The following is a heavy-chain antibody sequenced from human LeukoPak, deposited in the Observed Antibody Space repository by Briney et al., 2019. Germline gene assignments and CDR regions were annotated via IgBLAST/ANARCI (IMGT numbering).Heavy chain of an antibody. Sequence: PGGPLRLSCAAPGLTITTHWMTWVRQAPEKGLEWVATIEQDGTKEYYVDSVKGRFTISRDNAKNSLYLQMNSLRADDTAVYYCVRDFDYWGQGTLVTVSS. CDR3: VRDFDY. CDR2: IEQDGTKE. V-gene: IGHV3-7*01. J-gene: IGHJ4*02. CDR1: GLTITTHW.